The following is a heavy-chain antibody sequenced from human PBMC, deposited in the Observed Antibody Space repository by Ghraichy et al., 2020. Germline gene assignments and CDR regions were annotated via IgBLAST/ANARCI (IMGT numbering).Heavy chain of an antibody. V-gene: IGHV4-34*01. CDR2: INHSGST. Sequence: GSLSLTCAVYGGSFSGYYWSWIRQPPGKGLEWIGEINHSGSTNYNPSLKSRVTISVDTSKNQFSLKLSSVTAADTAVYYCAREPVAGTKIFDYWGQGTLVTVSS. D-gene: IGHD6-19*01. CDR1: GGSFSGYY. J-gene: IGHJ4*02. CDR3: AREPVAGTKIFDY.